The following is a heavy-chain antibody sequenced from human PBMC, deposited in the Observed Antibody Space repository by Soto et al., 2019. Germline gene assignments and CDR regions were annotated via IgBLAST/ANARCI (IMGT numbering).Heavy chain of an antibody. CDR1: GYTFASYG. CDR3: AEGPPIPTMFTPNWFDP. D-gene: IGHD3-10*02. CDR2: VNPYNGNT. J-gene: IGHJ5*01. Sequence: QVQLVQSGAEVKKPGASVKVFCKASGYTFASYGLSWVRQASGQGLEWMGWVNPYNGNTNYAEKLQGRVTMTTDTSTRTAYMELRSLRSDDTAVYYCAEGPPIPTMFTPNWFDPWGQGTLVTASS. V-gene: IGHV1-18*01.